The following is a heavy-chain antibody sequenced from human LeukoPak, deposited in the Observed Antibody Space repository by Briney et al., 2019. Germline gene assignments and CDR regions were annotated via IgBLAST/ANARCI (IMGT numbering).Heavy chain of an antibody. V-gene: IGHV4-31*03. CDR2: IYYSGST. CDR1: GGSISSGGYY. J-gene: IGHJ4*02. CDR3: ARLAMVTGLDY. Sequence: SQTLSLTCTVSGGSISSGGYYWSWIRQHPGKGLGWIGYIYYSGSTYYNPSLKSRLTISVDTSKNQFSLKLSSVTAADTAVYYCARLAMVTGLDYWGQGTLVTVSS. D-gene: IGHD5-18*01.